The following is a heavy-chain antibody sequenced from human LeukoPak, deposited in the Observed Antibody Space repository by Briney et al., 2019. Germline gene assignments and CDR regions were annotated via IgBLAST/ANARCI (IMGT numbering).Heavy chain of an antibody. CDR2: IKQDGSEK. CDR3: ARKAYGLDV. V-gene: IGHV3-7*03. CDR1: GFTLSSYW. Sequence: PGGSLRLSCAPSGFTLSSYWMSWVRQAPGKGVEWVANIKQDGSEKYYVDSVKGRFTIFRDNAKNSLYLQMNSLRAEDTAVYYCARKAYGLDVWGKGTTVTVSS. J-gene: IGHJ6*04.